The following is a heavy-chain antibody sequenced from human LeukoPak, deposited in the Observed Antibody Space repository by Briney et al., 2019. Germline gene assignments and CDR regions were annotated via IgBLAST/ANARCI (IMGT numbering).Heavy chain of an antibody. CDR2: IIPIFGTA. J-gene: IGHJ4*02. Sequence: SVKVSCKAAGGTFSSYAISWVRQAPGQGLEWMGGIIPIFGTANYAQKFQGRVTITADKSTSTAYMELSSLRAEDTAVYYCASPGVLGTHYFGYWGQGTLVTVSS. D-gene: IGHD1-14*01. CDR1: GGTFSSYA. CDR3: ASPGVLGTHYFGY. V-gene: IGHV1-69*06.